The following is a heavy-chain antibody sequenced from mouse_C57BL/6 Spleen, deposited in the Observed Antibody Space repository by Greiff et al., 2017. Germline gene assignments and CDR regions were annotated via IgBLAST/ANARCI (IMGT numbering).Heavy chain of an antibody. CDR2: IYPRDGST. CDR3: ARLTTVPLYWYFDV. V-gene: IGHV1-85*01. Sequence: QVHVKQSGPELVKPGASVKLSCKASGYTFTSYDLNWVKQRPGQGLEWIGWIYPRDGSTKYNEKFKGKATLTVDTSSSTAYMELHSLTSEDSAVYFCARLTTVPLYWYFDVWGTGTTVTVSS. CDR1: GYTFTSYD. J-gene: IGHJ1*03. D-gene: IGHD1-1*01.